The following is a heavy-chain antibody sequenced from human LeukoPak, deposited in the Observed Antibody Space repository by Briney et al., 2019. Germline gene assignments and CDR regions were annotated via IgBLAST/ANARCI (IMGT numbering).Heavy chain of an antibody. V-gene: IGHV4-34*01. CDR2: INHSGST. J-gene: IGHJ4*02. D-gene: IGHD2-15*01. CDR1: GGSFSGYY. CDR3: ARSVCSGGSCYLFDY. Sequence: SETLSLTCAVYGGSFSGYYWSWIRQPPGKGPEWIGEINHSGSTNYNPSLKSRVTISVDTSKNQFSLKLSSVTAADTAVYYCARSVCSGGSCYLFDYWGQGTLVTVSS.